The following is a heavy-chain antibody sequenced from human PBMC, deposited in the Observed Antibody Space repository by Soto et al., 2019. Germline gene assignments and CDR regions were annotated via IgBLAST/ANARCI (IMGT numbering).Heavy chain of an antibody. V-gene: IGHV3-30*18. J-gene: IGHJ6*02. CDR2: ISYDGSNK. D-gene: IGHD3-3*01. Sequence: GGSLRLSCAASGFTFSSYGMHWVRQAPGKGLEWVAVISYDGSNKYYADSVKGRFTISRDNSKNTLYLQMNSLRAEDTAVYYCAKDRPGFGVVNAYYYGMDVWGQGTTVTVSS. CDR3: AKDRPGFGVVNAYYYGMDV. CDR1: GFTFSSYG.